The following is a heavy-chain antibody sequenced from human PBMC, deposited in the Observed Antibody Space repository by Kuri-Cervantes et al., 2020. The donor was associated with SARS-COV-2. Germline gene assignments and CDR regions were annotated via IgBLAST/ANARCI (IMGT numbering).Heavy chain of an antibody. CDR3: ARALGTPGWFDP. CDR2: IYYSGST. Sequence: GSLRLSCAASGFTFSSYSMNWVRQAPGKGLEWIGYIYYSGSTNYNPSLKSRVTISVDTSKNQFSLKLSSVTAADTAVYYCARALGTPGWFDPWGQGTLVTVSS. J-gene: IGHJ5*02. CDR1: GFTFSSYS. D-gene: IGHD3-16*01. V-gene: IGHV4-59*01.